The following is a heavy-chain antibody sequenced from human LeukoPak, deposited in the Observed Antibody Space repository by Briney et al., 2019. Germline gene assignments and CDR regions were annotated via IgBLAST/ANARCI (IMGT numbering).Heavy chain of an antibody. CDR1: GYSFTSYW. CDR2: IDPSDSYT. J-gene: IGHJ4*02. Sequence: GESLKISCKGSGYSFTSYWISWVRQMPGRGLEWMGRIDPSDSYTNYSPSSQGHVTISADKSISTAYLQWSSLKASDTAMYYCARTTGPHHFDYWGQGALVTVSS. CDR3: ARTTGPHHFDY. V-gene: IGHV5-10-1*01. D-gene: IGHD7-27*01.